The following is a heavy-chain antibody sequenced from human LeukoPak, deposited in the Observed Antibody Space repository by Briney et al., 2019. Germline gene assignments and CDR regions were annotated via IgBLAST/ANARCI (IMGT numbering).Heavy chain of an antibody. D-gene: IGHD2-2*01. J-gene: IGHJ4*02. CDR1: GFTFTNYA. CDR3: ARGGTSGYSSTRHFWGGNYYFDY. Sequence: GGSLRLSCAASGFTFTNYAMSWVRQAPGQGPEWVANINQDGSEKYYLDSAKGRFTISRDNARNSLYLQVNSLRAEDTAVYYCARGGTSGYSSTRHFWGGNYYFDYWGQGSLVTVSS. V-gene: IGHV3-7*01. CDR2: INQDGSEK.